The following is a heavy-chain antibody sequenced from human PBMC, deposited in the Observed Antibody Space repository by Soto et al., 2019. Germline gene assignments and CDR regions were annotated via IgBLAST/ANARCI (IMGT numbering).Heavy chain of an antibody. Sequence: QVQLVQSGAEVKKPGSSVKVSCKASGGTFSSYTISWVRQAPGQGLEWMGRIIPILGIANYAQKFQGRVTITADKSTSTAYMELSSLRSEDTAVYYCARVIDVLGWFDPWGQGTLVTVSS. D-gene: IGHD3-16*02. CDR3: ARVIDVLGWFDP. J-gene: IGHJ5*02. CDR1: GGTFSSYT. CDR2: IIPILGIA. V-gene: IGHV1-69*02.